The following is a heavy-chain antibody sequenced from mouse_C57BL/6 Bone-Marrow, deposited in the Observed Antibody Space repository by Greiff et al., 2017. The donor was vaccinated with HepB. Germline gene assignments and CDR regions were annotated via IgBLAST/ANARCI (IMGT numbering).Heavy chain of an antibody. CDR3: TRLDDYDGGTWFAY. CDR2: IRNKANNHAT. CDR1: GFTFSDAW. D-gene: IGHD2-4*01. J-gene: IGHJ3*01. Sequence: EVKLMESGGGLVQPGGSMKLSCAASGFTFSDAWMDWVRQSPEKGLEWVAEIRNKANNHATYYAESVKGRFTISRDDSKSSVYLQMNSLRAEDTGSYYCTRLDDYDGGTWFAYWGQGTLVTVSA. V-gene: IGHV6-6*01.